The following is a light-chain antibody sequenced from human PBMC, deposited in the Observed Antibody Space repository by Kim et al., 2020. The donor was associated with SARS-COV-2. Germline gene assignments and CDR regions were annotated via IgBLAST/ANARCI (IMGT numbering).Light chain of an antibody. Sequence: GQRFTSSCTGSSSNLGAGYDVPWYQQLPGTAPKLLIYGNSNRPSGVPDRFSGSKSGTSASLAITGLQAEDEADYYCQSYDSSLSRVFGGGTQLTVL. J-gene: IGLJ3*02. CDR3: QSYDSSLSRV. V-gene: IGLV1-40*01. CDR1: SSNLGAGYD. CDR2: GNS.